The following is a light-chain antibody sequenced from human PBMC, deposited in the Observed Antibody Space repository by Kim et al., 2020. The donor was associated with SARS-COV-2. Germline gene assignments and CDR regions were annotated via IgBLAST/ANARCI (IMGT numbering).Light chain of an antibody. CDR1: SSDVGAYDY. CDR3: SSYASGDTWV. V-gene: IGLV2-14*03. Sequence: GQSTTIPCTGTSSDVGAYDYVSWYQQPPGKPPKLMIYDVTKRPSGVSNRFSASKSGDTASLAISGLQSEDEADYYCSSYASGDTWVFGGGTQLTVL. J-gene: IGLJ3*02. CDR2: DVT.